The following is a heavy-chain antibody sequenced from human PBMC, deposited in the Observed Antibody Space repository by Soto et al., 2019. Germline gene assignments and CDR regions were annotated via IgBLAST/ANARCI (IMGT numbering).Heavy chain of an antibody. Sequence: ASVKVSCKASGYTFTSYDINWVRQATGQGLEWMGWMNPNSGNTGYAQKFQGRVTMTRNTSISTAYMELSSLRSEDTAVYYCARRWMRYFDWLPMFDPLGQGTLVTVSS. CDR3: ARRWMRYFDWLPMFDP. J-gene: IGHJ5*02. CDR1: GYTFTSYD. D-gene: IGHD3-9*01. V-gene: IGHV1-8*01. CDR2: MNPNSGNT.